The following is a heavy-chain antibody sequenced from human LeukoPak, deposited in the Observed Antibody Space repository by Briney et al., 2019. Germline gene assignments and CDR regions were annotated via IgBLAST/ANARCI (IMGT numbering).Heavy chain of an antibody. Sequence: EASVKVSCKTSGYLFNMHWIHWVRQAPGQGLEWMGWINPNGGGTNYAQNFQGRVTMTRDTSITTVYMEVSGLTSDDTAVYYCARAVRVTTDFDCWGQGTLVTVSS. CDR3: ARAVRVTTDFDC. V-gene: IGHV1-2*02. D-gene: IGHD2-21*02. J-gene: IGHJ4*02. CDR2: INPNGGGT. CDR1: GYLFNMHW.